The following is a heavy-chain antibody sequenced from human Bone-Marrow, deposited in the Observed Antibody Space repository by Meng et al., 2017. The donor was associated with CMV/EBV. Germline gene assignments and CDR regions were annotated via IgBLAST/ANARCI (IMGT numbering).Heavy chain of an antibody. CDR1: FTCSSYS. V-gene: IGHV3-21*01. Sequence: FTCSSYSMNWVRQAPGQGLEWVSSISSSSSYIYYADSVKGRFTISRDNAKNSLYLQMNSLRAEDTAVYYCARDGGSVSMIVVANYFDYWGQGTLVTVSS. CDR3: ARDGGSVSMIVVANYFDY. J-gene: IGHJ4*02. D-gene: IGHD3-22*01. CDR2: ISSSSSYI.